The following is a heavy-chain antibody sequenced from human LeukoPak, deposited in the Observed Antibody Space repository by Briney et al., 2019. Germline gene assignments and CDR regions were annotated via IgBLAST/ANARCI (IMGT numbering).Heavy chain of an antibody. V-gene: IGHV4-59*01. Sequence: KPSETLSLTCTVSGGSINRNYWNWIRQPPGKGLEWIGCMYYSGSTNYNTFLKSRVTISLNTSKNQFSLKLSSVTAADTAVYYCAYGGDAYNTGYWGQGTLVTVSS. CDR2: MYYSGST. CDR3: AYGGDAYNTGY. D-gene: IGHD5-24*01. J-gene: IGHJ4*02. CDR1: GGSINRNY.